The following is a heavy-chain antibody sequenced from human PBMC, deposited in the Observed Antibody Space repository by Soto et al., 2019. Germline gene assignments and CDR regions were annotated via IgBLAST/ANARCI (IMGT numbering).Heavy chain of an antibody. CDR3: ARGRYCSGGSCYPDAFDI. CDR1: GFTFSSYS. J-gene: IGHJ3*02. D-gene: IGHD2-15*01. Sequence: EVQLVESGGGLVKPGGSLRLSCAASGFTFSSYSMNWVRQAPGKGLEWVSSISSSSRYIYYADSVKGRFTISRDNAKNSLYLQMNSLRAEDTAVYYCARGRYCSGGSCYPDAFDIWGQGTMVTVSS. V-gene: IGHV3-21*01. CDR2: ISSSSRYI.